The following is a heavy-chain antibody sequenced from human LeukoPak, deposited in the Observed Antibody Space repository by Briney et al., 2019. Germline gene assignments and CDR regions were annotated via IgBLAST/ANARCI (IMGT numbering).Heavy chain of an antibody. CDR3: ASPGVRYSDWLST. J-gene: IGHJ4*02. CDR2: IYSGGST. V-gene: IGHV3-53*01. CDR1: GFTVSSNY. D-gene: IGHD3-9*01. Sequence: GGSLRLSCAASGFTVSSNYMSWVRQAPGKGLEWVSVIYSGGSTYYADSVKGRFTISRDNSKNTLYLQMNSLRAEDTAVYYCASPGVRYSDWLSTWGQGTLVTVSS.